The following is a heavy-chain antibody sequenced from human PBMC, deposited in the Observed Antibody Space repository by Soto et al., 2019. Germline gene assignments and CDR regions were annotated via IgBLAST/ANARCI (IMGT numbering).Heavy chain of an antibody. Sequence: ASVKVSCKASGGTFSSYAISWVRQAPGQGLEWMGGIIPIFGTANYAQKFQGRVTITADESTSTAYMELSSLRSEDTAVYYCASGPYSYGHNYYYGMDVWGQGTTVTVSS. CDR2: IIPIFGTA. CDR3: ASGPYSYGHNYYYGMDV. V-gene: IGHV1-69*13. CDR1: GGTFSSYA. D-gene: IGHD5-18*01. J-gene: IGHJ6*02.